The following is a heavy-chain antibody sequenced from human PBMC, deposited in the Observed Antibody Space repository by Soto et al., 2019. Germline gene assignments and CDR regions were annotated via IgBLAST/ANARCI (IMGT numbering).Heavy chain of an antibody. CDR1: GFTFSSYE. CDR3: SSESSREGLSTPDPDAFDI. Sequence: EVQLVESGGGLVQPGGSLRLSCAASGFTFSSYEMNWVRQAPGTGLEWVSYISSSGSTIYYADSVKGRFTISRDNAKNSRYLQMNSLRAEDTAVYYCSSESSREGLSTPDPDAFDIWGQGTMVTVSS. V-gene: IGHV3-48*03. CDR2: ISSSGSTI. D-gene: IGHD2-2*01. J-gene: IGHJ3*02.